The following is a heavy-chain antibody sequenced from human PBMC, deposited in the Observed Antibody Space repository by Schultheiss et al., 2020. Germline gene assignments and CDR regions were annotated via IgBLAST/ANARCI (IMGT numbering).Heavy chain of an antibody. CDR2: ISGSGGST. V-gene: IGHV3-23*01. Sequence: GESLKISCAASGFTFSSYAMGWVRQAPGKGLEWVSAISGSGGSTYYADSVKGRFTISRDNSKNTLYLQMNSLRAEDTAVYYCAKETLEWLLYRYPDYYGMDVWGQGTTVTVSS. CDR1: GFTFSSYA. J-gene: IGHJ6*02. D-gene: IGHD3-3*01. CDR3: AKETLEWLLYRYPDYYGMDV.